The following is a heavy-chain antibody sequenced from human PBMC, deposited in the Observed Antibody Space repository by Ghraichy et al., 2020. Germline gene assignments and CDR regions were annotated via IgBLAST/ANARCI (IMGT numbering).Heavy chain of an antibody. D-gene: IGHD3-10*01. CDR1: GGSFSGYY. CDR2: INHSGST. J-gene: IGHJ4*02. V-gene: IGHV4-34*01. CDR3: ARGPYYGSGSYYPTARYYFDY. Sequence: SETLSLTCAVYGGSFSGYYWSWIRQPPGKGLNWIGEINHSGSTNHNPSLKSRVTISVDTSKNQFSLKLSSVTAADTAVYYCARGPYYGSGSYYPTARYYFDYWGQGTLVTVSS.